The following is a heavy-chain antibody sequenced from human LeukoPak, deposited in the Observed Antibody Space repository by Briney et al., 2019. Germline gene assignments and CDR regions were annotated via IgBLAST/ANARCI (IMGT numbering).Heavy chain of an antibody. CDR3: AKDQGYCSSIMCSWGGFHY. CDR2: MSGSGGST. V-gene: IGHV3-23*01. D-gene: IGHD2-2*01. CDR1: GFTFSSYA. J-gene: IGHJ4*02. Sequence: GGSLRLSCAASGFTFSSYAMSWVRQAPGKGLEWVSAMSGSGGSTYYADSVKGRFTISRDNSKNTLYLQMNSLRAEDTAVYYCAKDQGYCSSIMCSWGGFHYWGQGTLVTVSS.